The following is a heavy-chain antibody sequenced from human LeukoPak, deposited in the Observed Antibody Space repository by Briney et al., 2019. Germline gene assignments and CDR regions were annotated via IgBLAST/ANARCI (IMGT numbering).Heavy chain of an antibody. D-gene: IGHD6-6*01. J-gene: IGHJ4*02. CDR2: ISGSGGST. CDR3: AKDRVGWQLVPYYFDY. CDR1: GFTFRSYA. V-gene: IGHV3-23*01. Sequence: RGSLRLSCAASGFTFRSYAMSGVRQAPGKVLEWVSAISGSGGSTYYADSVKGRFTISRDNSKNTLYLQMNSLRAEDTAVYYCAKDRVGWQLVPYYFDYWGQGTLVTVSS.